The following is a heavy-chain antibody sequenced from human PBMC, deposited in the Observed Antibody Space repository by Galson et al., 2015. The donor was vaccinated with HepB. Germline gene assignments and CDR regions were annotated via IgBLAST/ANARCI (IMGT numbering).Heavy chain of an antibody. CDR3: ARVGGGSYGGFAFDI. CDR2: INPSGGSI. Sequence: SVKVSCKASGYTFTSYYMHWVRQAPGQGLEWMGIINPSGGSISYAQKFQGRVTMTRDTSTSTVYMELSSLRSEDTAVYYCARVGGGSYGGFAFDIWGQGTMVTVSS. D-gene: IGHD1-26*01. V-gene: IGHV1-46*01. J-gene: IGHJ3*02. CDR1: GYTFTSYY.